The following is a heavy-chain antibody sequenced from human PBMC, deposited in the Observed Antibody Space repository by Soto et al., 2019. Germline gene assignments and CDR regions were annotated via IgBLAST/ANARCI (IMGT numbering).Heavy chain of an antibody. CDR1: GGTFSSYA. V-gene: IGHV1-69*13. J-gene: IGHJ4*02. CDR3: ARDGEAAAGTPPFVLYYFDY. Sequence: ASVKVSCKASGGTFSSYAISWVRQAPGQGLEWMGGIIPIFGTANYAQKFQGRVTITADESTSTAYMELSSLRSEDTAVYYCARDGEAAAGTPPFVLYYFDYWGRGTLVTVSS. CDR2: IIPIFGTA. D-gene: IGHD6-13*01.